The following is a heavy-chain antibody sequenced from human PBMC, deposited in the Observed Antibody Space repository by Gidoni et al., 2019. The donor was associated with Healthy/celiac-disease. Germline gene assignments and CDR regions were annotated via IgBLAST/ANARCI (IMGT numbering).Heavy chain of an antibody. CDR2: IYHSGST. CDR1: GDSISSSNW. D-gene: IGHD4-17*01. CDR3: ARDLYGDFGWRAFDI. Sequence: QVQLQESGPGLVKPSGTLSLTCAVSGDSISSSNWWSWVRQPPGKGLEWIGEIYHSGSTNDNPSLKSRVTISVDKSKNQFSLKLSAVTAADTAVYYCARDLYGDFGWRAFDIWGQGTMVTVSS. V-gene: IGHV4-4*02. J-gene: IGHJ3*02.